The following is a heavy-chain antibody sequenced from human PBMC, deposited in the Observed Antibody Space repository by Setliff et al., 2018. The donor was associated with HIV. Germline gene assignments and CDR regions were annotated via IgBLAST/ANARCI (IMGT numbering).Heavy chain of an antibody. J-gene: IGHJ1*01. V-gene: IGHV4-38-2*01. CDR2: IYHSGST. Sequence: SLTCAVSAYSISSGYYWGWIRQPPGKGLEWIGSIYHSGSTYYNPSLMSRVTISVDTSKNQFSLKLRSVTAADTAVYYCARQWRDQYNSGVSTEYFQHWGLGTLVTAPQ. CDR3: ARQWRDQYNSGVSTEYFQH. D-gene: IGHD3-22*01. CDR1: AYSISSGYY.